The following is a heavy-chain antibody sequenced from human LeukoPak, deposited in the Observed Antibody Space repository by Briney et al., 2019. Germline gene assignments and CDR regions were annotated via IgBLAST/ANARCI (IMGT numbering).Heavy chain of an antibody. Sequence: PSETLSLTCAVYGGSFSGYYWSWIRQPPGKGLEWIGEINHSGSTNYNPSLKSRVTISVDTSKNQFSLKLSSVTAADTAVYYCARICSSTSCYGAFAFDIWGQGTMVTVSS. V-gene: IGHV4-34*01. CDR1: GGSFSGYY. CDR2: INHSGST. J-gene: IGHJ3*02. D-gene: IGHD2-2*01. CDR3: ARICSSTSCYGAFAFDI.